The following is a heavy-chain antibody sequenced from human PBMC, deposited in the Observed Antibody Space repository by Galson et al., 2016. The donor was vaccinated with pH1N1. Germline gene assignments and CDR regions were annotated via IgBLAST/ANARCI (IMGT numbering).Heavy chain of an antibody. J-gene: IGHJ6*02. D-gene: IGHD4-17*01. CDR1: GGTFSNYA. V-gene: IGHV1-69*10. CDR2: IIPILDIT. CDR3: AGETTVTTNPGDCYYDGMDV. Sequence: SVKVSCKASGGTFSNYAISWVRQAPGQGLEWMGGIIPILDITNDAQKFQGRVTITADNSTGTVYMGLSSLRYDDTADYYCAGETTVTTNPGDCYYDGMDVWGQGTTVTVSS.